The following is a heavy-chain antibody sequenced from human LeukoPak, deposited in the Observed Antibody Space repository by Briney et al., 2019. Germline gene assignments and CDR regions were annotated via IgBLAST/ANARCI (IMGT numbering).Heavy chain of an antibody. D-gene: IGHD5-12*01. Sequence: PGGSLRLSCAASGFTFSSYSMNWVRQAPGKGLEWVSSISSSSSYIYYADSVKGRFTISRDNAKNSLYLQMNSLRAEDTAVYYCARERDSGYDSDYWGQGTLVTVSS. J-gene: IGHJ4*02. V-gene: IGHV3-21*01. CDR3: ARERDSGYDSDY. CDR1: GFTFSSYS. CDR2: ISSSSSYI.